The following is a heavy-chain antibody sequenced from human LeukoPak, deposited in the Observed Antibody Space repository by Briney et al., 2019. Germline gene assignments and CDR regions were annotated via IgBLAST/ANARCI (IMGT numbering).Heavy chain of an antibody. J-gene: IGHJ6*03. V-gene: IGHV4-39*07. CDR1: GGSISTNKYY. CDR3: ARRAAAGTSSGWKYYYYMDV. Sequence: SETLSLTCTVSGGSISTNKYYWGWIRQPPGKGLEWIGSIYYSGSTYYNPTLKSRVTIFVDTSKNQFSLKLSSVTAADTAVYYCARRAAAGTSSGWKYYYYMDVWGKGTTVTVSS. CDR2: IYYSGST. D-gene: IGHD6-13*01.